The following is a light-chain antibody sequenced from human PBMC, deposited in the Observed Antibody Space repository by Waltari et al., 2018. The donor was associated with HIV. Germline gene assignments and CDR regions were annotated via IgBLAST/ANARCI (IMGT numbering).Light chain of an antibody. V-gene: IGLV1-51*01. CDR3: GTWDSSLSAWV. CDR1: SSNIGNNF. J-gene: IGLJ2*01. CDR2: DNT. Sequence: QSVLTQPPSVSAAPGQKVTISCSGSSSNIGNNFVSWFQQLPGTAPKLLIYDNTRRPSGIPDRFSGSKSGTSSTLGITGLQSGYEADYYCGTWDSSLSAWVFGGGTKLTVL.